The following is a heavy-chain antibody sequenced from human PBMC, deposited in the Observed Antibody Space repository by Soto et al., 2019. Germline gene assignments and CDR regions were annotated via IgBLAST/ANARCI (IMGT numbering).Heavy chain of an antibody. CDR1: GFTFSSYA. CDR2: ISGSGGST. CDR3: AKNNCGFSGGSCYPQEIDD. Sequence: PGGSLRLSCAASGFTFSSYAMSWVRQAPGKGLEWVSAISGSGGSTYYADSVKGRFTISRDNSKNTLYLQMNSLRAEDTAVYYCAKNNCGFSGGSCYPQEIDDWGQGTLVTVSS. V-gene: IGHV3-23*01. J-gene: IGHJ4*02. D-gene: IGHD2-15*01.